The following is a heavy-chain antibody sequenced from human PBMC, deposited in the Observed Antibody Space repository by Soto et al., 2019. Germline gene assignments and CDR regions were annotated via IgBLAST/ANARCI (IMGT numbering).Heavy chain of an antibody. Sequence: QVQLVQSGAEVKKPGASVKVSCKASGYTFTSYAMHWVRQAPGQRLEWMGWINAGNGNTKYSQKFQGRVTITRDTSASTAYMELSSLRSEDTAVYYCARVLVRGVVVVSDAFDIWGQGTMVTVSS. D-gene: IGHD3-10*01. J-gene: IGHJ3*02. CDR2: INAGNGNT. V-gene: IGHV1-3*01. CDR1: GYTFTSYA. CDR3: ARVLVRGVVVVSDAFDI.